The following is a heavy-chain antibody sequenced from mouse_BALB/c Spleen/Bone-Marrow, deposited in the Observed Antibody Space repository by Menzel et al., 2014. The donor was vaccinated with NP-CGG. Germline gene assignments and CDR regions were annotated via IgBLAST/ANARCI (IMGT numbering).Heavy chain of an antibody. CDR3: ARELSRAMDY. D-gene: IGHD2-12*01. V-gene: IGHV1S135*01. CDR1: GYAFTSYN. J-gene: IGHJ4*01. CDR2: IDPYSGGT. Sequence: VQLQQSGPELVKPGASVKVSCKASGYAFTSYNMYLVKQSHGKSLEWIGYIDPYSGGTNYNQKFRGKATLTVDKSSNTAYIHLNSLTSEDSAVYFCARELSRAMDYWGQGTSVTVSS.